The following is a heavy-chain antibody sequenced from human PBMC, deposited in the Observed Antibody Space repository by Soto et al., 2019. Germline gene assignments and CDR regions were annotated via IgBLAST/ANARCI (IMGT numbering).Heavy chain of an antibody. V-gene: IGHV3-74*01. J-gene: IGHJ6*02. CDR3: ARWIRGQYGKDV. CDR2: IKGDGSIT. D-gene: IGHD3-10*01. Sequence: EVQLVESGGGLVQPGGSLRLSCAASGFTFSDYWIHWVRQAPGKGLMWVSRIKGDGSITNYADSVKGRFTVSRDNAKNTLYLQMNSLRAEDTALYYCARWIRGQYGKDVWGQVTSVSVSS. CDR1: GFTFSDYW.